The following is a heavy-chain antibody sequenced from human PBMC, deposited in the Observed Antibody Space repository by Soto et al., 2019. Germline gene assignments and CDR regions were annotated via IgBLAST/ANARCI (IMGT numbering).Heavy chain of an antibody. CDR3: ATVFNWNYVNYYYGMDV. CDR2: FDPEDGET. Sequence: ASAKVSCKVSGYTLTELSMHWVRQAPGKGLEWMGGFDPEDGETIYAQKFQGRVTMTEDTSTDTAYMELSSLRSEDTAVYYCATVFNWNYVNYYYGMDVWGQGTTVTDSS. CDR1: GYTLTELS. V-gene: IGHV1-24*01. J-gene: IGHJ6*02. D-gene: IGHD1-7*01.